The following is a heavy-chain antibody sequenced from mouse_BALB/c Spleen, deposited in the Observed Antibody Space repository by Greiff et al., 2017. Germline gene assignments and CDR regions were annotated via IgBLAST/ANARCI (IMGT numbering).Heavy chain of an antibody. J-gene: IGHJ4*01. V-gene: IGHV5-17*02. CDR1: GFTFSSFG. CDR3: ARSRGSTMITTGAMDY. Sequence: EVNVVESGGGLVQPGGSRKLSCAASGFTFSSFGMHWVRQAPEKGLEWVAYISSGSSTIYYADTVKGRFTISRDNPKNTLFLQMTSLRSEDTAMYYCARSRGSTMITTGAMDYWGQGTSVTVSS. CDR2: ISSGSSTI. D-gene: IGHD2-4*01.